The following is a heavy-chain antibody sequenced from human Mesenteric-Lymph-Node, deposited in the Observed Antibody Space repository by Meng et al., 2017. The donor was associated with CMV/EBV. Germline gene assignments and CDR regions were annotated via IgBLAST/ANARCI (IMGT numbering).Heavy chain of an antibody. CDR2: INPNSGDT. CDR1: GDTFTGYY. Sequence: ASVKVSCKASGDTFTGYYMHWVRQAPGQGLEWMGWINPNSGDTNYAQKFQGRVTMTRDTSISTAYMELNRLRSDDTAVYYCARARRDTAMVTGGFYYYGMDVWGQGTTVTVSS. J-gene: IGHJ6*02. CDR3: ARARRDTAMVTGGFYYYGMDV. D-gene: IGHD5-18*01. V-gene: IGHV1-2*02.